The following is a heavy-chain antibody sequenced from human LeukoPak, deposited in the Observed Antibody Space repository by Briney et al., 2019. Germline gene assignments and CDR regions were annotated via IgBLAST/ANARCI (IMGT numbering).Heavy chain of an antibody. CDR3: ARERESGSSWFDP. Sequence: GESLKISCKASGYSFTKYWIGRVRQMPGKGLEWMAIIFPGNSDTRYSASFQGQVTISADTSITTAYLQWSSLTASDTAMYYCARERESGSSWFDPWGQGTLVTVSS. J-gene: IGHJ5*02. CDR1: GYSFTKYW. CDR2: IFPGNSDT. V-gene: IGHV5-51*01. D-gene: IGHD3-10*01.